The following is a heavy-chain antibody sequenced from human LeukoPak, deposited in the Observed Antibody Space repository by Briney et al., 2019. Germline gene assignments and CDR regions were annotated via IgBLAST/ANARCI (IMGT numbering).Heavy chain of an antibody. D-gene: IGHD2-2*01. CDR1: GYTFSSYG. J-gene: IGHJ4*02. Sequence: ASVKVSCKASGYTFSSYGISWVRQAPGQGLEWVGWISNYNGNTNYAQKVQGRVTMTTDTSTSTAYMELRSLRSDDTALYYCARDPRYRGYCSSTSCHWMDYWGQGTLVTVSS. CDR2: ISNYNGNT. CDR3: ARDPRYRGYCSSTSCHWMDY. V-gene: IGHV1-18*04.